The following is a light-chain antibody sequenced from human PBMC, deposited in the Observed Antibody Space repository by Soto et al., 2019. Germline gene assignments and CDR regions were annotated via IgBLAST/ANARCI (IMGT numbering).Light chain of an antibody. V-gene: IGLV1-44*01. CDR3: QSYDSSLSGRV. Sequence: QSVLIQPPSASGTPGQTATISCSGSSSNIGTHTVTWYQQVPGTAPKLLIFSHNQRPSGVPDRFSGSQSGTSASLAISGLQSDDEADYYCQSYDSSLSGRVFGGGTQLTVL. CDR2: SHN. J-gene: IGLJ3*02. CDR1: SSNIGTHT.